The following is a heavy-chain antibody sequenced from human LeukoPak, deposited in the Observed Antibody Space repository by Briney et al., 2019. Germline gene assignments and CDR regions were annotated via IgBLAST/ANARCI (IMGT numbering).Heavy chain of an antibody. Sequence: SQTLSLTCAISGDSVSSNSAAWNWLRQSPSRGLEWLGRTYYRPKWYNDYAVSVKSRITINPDTSKNQFSLQLNSVTPEDTAVYYCARAGVAGTDYFDYWGQGTLVTVSS. J-gene: IGHJ4*02. CDR1: GDSVSSNSAA. CDR3: ARAGVAGTDYFDY. CDR2: TYYRPKWYN. D-gene: IGHD6-19*01. V-gene: IGHV6-1*01.